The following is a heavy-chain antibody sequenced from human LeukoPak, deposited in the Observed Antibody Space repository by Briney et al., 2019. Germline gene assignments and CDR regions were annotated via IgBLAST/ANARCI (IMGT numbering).Heavy chain of an antibody. D-gene: IGHD5-12*01. CDR3: AREVYSGYDRGGYSSGFDY. J-gene: IGHJ4*02. Sequence: GGSLRLSCAASGFTFSSYSMNWVRQAPGKGLEWVSYISSSSSYIYYADSVKGRFTISRDNAKNSLYLQMNSLRAEDTAVYYCAREVYSGYDRGGYSSGFDYWGQGTLVTVSS. CDR1: GFTFSSYS. V-gene: IGHV3-21*01. CDR2: ISSSSSYI.